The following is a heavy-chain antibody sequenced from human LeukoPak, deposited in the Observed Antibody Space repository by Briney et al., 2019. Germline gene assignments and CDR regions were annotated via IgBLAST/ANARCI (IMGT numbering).Heavy chain of an antibody. V-gene: IGHV1-18*01. CDR2: INGYNGKT. J-gene: IGHJ5*02. D-gene: IGHD3-9*01. CDR3: ARMAYDILTGYFQPNWFDP. CDR1: GYTFTNYC. Sequence: ASVEVSCKAPGYTFTNYCISWVRQGPGQGLEWMGWINGYNGKTKYAQKLQGRVTMTTDTSTSTAYMELRSLRSDDTAVYYCARMAYDILTGYFQPNWFDPWGQGTLVIVSS.